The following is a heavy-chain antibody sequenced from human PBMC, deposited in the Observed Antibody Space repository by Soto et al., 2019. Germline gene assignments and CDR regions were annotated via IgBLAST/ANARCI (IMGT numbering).Heavy chain of an antibody. Sequence: EVQLVESGGVLVQPGGSLRLSCAASGFTLSSYWMHWFRQAPGKGLVWVARINYDGSTTSYADSVKGRFTISRDNAKNTLSLQMNSLTAEDTAVYYCGRVARGAWGVFDCWGQGTLVTVSS. J-gene: IGHJ4*02. CDR1: GFTLSSYW. V-gene: IGHV3-74*01. CDR3: GRVARGAWGVFDC. D-gene: IGHD3-10*01. CDR2: INYDGSTT.